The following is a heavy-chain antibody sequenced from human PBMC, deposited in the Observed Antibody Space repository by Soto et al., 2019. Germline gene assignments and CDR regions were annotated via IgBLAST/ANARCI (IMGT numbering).Heavy chain of an antibody. CDR1: GFMFSASW. J-gene: IGHJ4*02. D-gene: IGHD5-18*01. V-gene: IGHV3-7*01. CDR2: IHGDGGKI. Sequence: GVSLRLSCAASGFMFSASWMSWVRQAPGKGLEWVANIHGDGGKIYYVDSVKGRFTISRDNAKRSLYLQMNSLRAEDTAVYYCARDFYGGYTYGPGDYWGQGALVTVSS. CDR3: ARDFYGGYTYGPGDY.